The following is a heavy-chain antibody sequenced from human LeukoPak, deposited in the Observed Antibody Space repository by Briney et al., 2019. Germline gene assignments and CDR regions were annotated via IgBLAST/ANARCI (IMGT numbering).Heavy chain of an antibody. J-gene: IGHJ4*02. CDR3: AKGHRYCTSGNCNSAVDY. Sequence: HPGGSLRLSCAASGFTFSSYSMNWVRQAPGKGLECVSTIGGGGGSTDYTDSVKGRFTISRDNSKNTLYLQMNSLGAEDTAVYYCAKGHRYCTSGNCNSAVDYWGQGTLVTVSS. CDR1: GFTFSSYS. CDR2: IGGGGGST. V-gene: IGHV3-23*01. D-gene: IGHD2-15*01.